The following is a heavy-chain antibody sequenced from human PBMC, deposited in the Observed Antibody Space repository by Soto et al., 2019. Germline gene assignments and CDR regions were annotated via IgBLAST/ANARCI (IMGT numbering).Heavy chain of an antibody. D-gene: IGHD2-2*02. J-gene: IGHJ6*02. CDR2: ISSSGSTI. CDR1: GFTFSSYE. V-gene: IGHV3-48*03. Sequence: EVQLVESGGGLVQPGRSLRLSCAASGFTFSSYEMNWVRQAPGKGLEWVSYISSSGSTIYYADSVKGRFTISRDNAKNSLYLQMNSLRAEDTAVYYCARGYCSSTSCYTYYYYGMDVWGQGTTVTVSS. CDR3: ARGYCSSTSCYTYYYYGMDV.